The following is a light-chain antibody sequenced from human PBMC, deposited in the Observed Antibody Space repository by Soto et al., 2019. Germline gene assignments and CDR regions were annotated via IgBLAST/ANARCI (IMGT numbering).Light chain of an antibody. CDR2: EVT. J-gene: IGLJ1*01. CDR3: SSYTSSSTYV. CDR1: GSDVGGYDY. Sequence: QCSITQPASVSGSPGQSITISCTGTGSDVGGYDYVSWCQHHPGKAPKVMIYEVTNRPSGVSNRFSGSKSGNTASLTISGLLAEDEADYYCSSYTSSSTYVFGTGTKVTVL. V-gene: IGLV2-14*01.